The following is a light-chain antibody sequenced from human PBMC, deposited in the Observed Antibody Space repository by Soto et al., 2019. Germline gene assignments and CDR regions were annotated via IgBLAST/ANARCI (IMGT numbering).Light chain of an antibody. J-gene: IGLJ1*01. CDR2: EVN. V-gene: IGLV2-14*01. CDR1: TSDIGAYKY. CDR3: SSYRGGSAPYV. Sequence: QSALTQPASVSGSPGQSITISCTGTTSDIGAYKYVSWYQQHPGKAPKLMIYEVNNRPSGVSNRFSGSKSDNTASLTISGLQAEDEADYYCSSYRGGSAPYVFGTGTKVTVL.